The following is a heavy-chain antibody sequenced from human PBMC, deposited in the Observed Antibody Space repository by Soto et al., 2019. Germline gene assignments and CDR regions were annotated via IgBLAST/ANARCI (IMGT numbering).Heavy chain of an antibody. CDR3: AKEVATATDAFDI. V-gene: IGHV3-30*18. J-gene: IGHJ3*02. Sequence: GGSLRLSCAASGFTFSSYGMHWVRQAPGKGLGWVAVISYDGSNKYYADSVKGRFTISRDNSKNTLYLQMNSLRAEDTAVYYCAKEVATATDAFDIWGQGTMVTVSS. CDR1: GFTFSSYG. CDR2: ISYDGSNK. D-gene: IGHD5-12*01.